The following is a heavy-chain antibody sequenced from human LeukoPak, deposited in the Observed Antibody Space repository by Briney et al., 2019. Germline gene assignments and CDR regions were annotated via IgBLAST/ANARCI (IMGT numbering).Heavy chain of an antibody. CDR1: GGTFSSYA. CDR2: INPSGGST. J-gene: IGHJ4*02. D-gene: IGHD5/OR15-5a*01. CDR3: ARDPSNSVGNRIYFDF. V-gene: IGHV1-46*01. Sequence: ASVKVSCKASGGTFSSYAISWVRQAPGQGLEWMGIINPSGGSTSYAQKFQGRVTLTTDTSTRTAYMELRNLRSDDTAVYYCARDPSNSVGNRIYFDFWGQGTLVTVS.